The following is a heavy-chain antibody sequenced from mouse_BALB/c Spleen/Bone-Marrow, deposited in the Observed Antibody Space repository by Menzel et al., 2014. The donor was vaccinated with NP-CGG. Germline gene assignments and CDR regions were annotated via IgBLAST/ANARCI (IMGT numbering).Heavy chain of an antibody. V-gene: IGHV5-6-5*01. CDR3: ARGGAGNWFAY. CDR1: GFTFSSYA. J-gene: IGHJ3*01. D-gene: IGHD2-1*01. Sequence: DVKLVESGGGLVKPGGSLKLSCAASGFTFSSYAMSWVRQTPEKRLEWVASISSGGSTYYPDSVKGRFTISRDNARNILYLQMSSLRSEDTAMYYCARGGAGNWFAYWGQGTLVTVSA. CDR2: ISSGGST.